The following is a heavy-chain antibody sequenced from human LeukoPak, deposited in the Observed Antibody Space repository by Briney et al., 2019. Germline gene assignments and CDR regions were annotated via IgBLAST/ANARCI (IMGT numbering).Heavy chain of an antibody. Sequence: PGESLKISCKGSGYSFTSYWIGWVRQMPGKGLEWMGIIYPGDSDTRYSPSFQGQVTISADKSISTAYLQWSSLKASDTAMYYCARDVLSEQLLGLFDYWGQGTLVTVSS. V-gene: IGHV5-51*01. CDR2: IYPGDSDT. CDR1: GYSFTSYW. CDR3: ARDVLSEQLLGLFDY. J-gene: IGHJ4*02. D-gene: IGHD6-13*01.